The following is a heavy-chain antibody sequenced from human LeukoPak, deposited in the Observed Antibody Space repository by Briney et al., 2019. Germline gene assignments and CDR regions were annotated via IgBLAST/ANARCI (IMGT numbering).Heavy chain of an antibody. CDR3: AKDTHLYYGDYPY. V-gene: IGHV3-7*01. CDR2: IKQDGSEK. D-gene: IGHD4-17*01. J-gene: IGHJ4*02. Sequence: GGSLRLSCAASGFTFSSYWMSWVRQAPGKGLEWVANIKQDGSEKYYVDSVKGRFTISRDNAKNSLYLQMNSLRAEDTAVYYCAKDTHLYYGDYPYWGQGTLVTVSS. CDR1: GFTFSSYW.